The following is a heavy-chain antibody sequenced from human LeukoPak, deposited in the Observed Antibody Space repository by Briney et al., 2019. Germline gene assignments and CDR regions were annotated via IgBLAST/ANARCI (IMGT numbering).Heavy chain of an antibody. CDR3: ARLSRRGKYYFDY. D-gene: IGHD3-16*01. Sequence: SETLSLTCAVYGGSFSGYYWSWIRQPPGKGLEWIGEINHSGGTNYNPSLKSRVTISVDTSKNQFSLKLSSVTAADTAVYYCARLSRRGKYYFDYWGQGTLVTVSS. CDR2: INHSGGT. J-gene: IGHJ4*02. CDR1: GGSFSGYY. V-gene: IGHV4-34*01.